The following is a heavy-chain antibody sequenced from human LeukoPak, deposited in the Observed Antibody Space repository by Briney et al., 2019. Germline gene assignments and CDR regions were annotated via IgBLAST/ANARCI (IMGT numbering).Heavy chain of an antibody. CDR2: ISGSGSST. CDR1: GFTFSTYA. Sequence: GGSLRLSCAASGFTFSTYAMSWVRQAPGKGLEWVSTISGSGSSTYYADSVNGRFTISRDNSKNTLYLQMNSLRAEDTAVYLCAKRDTSGSYYFDYWGQGTLVTVSS. CDR3: AKRDTSGSYYFDY. V-gene: IGHV3-23*01. D-gene: IGHD3-22*01. J-gene: IGHJ4*02.